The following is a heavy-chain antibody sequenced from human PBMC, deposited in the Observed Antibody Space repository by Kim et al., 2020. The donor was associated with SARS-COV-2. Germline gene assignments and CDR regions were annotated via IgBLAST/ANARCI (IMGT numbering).Heavy chain of an antibody. Sequence: GGSLRLSCAASGFTFSSYSMNWVRQAPGKGLEWVSSISSSSSYIYYADSVKGRFTISRDNAKNSLYLQMNSLRAEDTAVYYCASPLMSYYGSGRYGMDVWGQGTTVTVSS. V-gene: IGHV3-21*04. CDR1: GFTFSSYS. J-gene: IGHJ6*02. D-gene: IGHD3-10*01. CDR2: ISSSSSYI. CDR3: ASPLMSYYGSGRYGMDV.